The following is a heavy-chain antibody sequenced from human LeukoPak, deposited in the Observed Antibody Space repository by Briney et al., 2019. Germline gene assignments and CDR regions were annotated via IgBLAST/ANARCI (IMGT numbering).Heavy chain of an antibody. CDR3: AKGHTRWYNYYYYGMDV. J-gene: IGHJ6*02. Sequence: GGSLRLSCAASGFTFSSYAMSWVRQAPGKGLEWVSIISGSGGSTYYADSVKGRFTISRDNSKNTVYLQMTSLRADDTAVYYCAKGHTRWYNYYYYGMDVWGQGTTVTVSS. CDR1: GFTFSSYA. D-gene: IGHD6-13*01. V-gene: IGHV3-23*01. CDR2: ISGSGGST.